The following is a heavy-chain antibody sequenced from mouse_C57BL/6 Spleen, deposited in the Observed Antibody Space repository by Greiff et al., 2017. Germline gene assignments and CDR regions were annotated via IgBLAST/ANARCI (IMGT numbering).Heavy chain of an antibody. CDR2: IDPSDSYT. CDR1: GYTFTSYW. V-gene: IGHV1-69*01. CDR3: ARVGVRRDYAMDY. Sequence: QVQLQQPGAELVMPGASVKLSCKASGYTFTSYWMHWVKQRPGQGLEWIGEIDPSDSYTNYNQKFKGKSTLTVDKSSSTAYMQLSSLTSEDSAVYYCARVGVRRDYAMDYWGQGTSVTVSS. D-gene: IGHD2-14*01. J-gene: IGHJ4*01.